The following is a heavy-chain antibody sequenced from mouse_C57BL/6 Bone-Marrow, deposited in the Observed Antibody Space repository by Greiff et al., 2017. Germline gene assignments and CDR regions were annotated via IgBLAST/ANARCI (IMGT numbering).Heavy chain of an antibody. V-gene: IGHV5S21*01. J-gene: IGHJ2*01. CDR1: GFTFSSYA. CDR3: ARHTVVAPFCDY. CDR2: ISSGGDYI. D-gene: IGHD1-1*01. Sequence: EVMLVESGEGLVKPGGSLKLSCAASGFTFSSYAMSWVRQTPEKRLEWVAYISSGGDYIYYADTVKGRFTISRDNARNTLYLQMTSLRSEDAAMYYCARHTVVAPFCDYWGQGTTLTVSA.